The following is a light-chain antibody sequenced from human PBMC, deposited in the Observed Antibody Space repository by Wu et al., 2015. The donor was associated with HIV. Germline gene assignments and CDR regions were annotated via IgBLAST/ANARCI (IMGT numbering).Light chain of an antibody. CDR2: AAS. CDR3: QQTYSTPKT. J-gene: IGKJ1*01. CDR1: QSISSD. Sequence: DIQMTQSPSSLSASVGDRVTITCRASQSISSDLKWYQQKPGAAPQLLIYAASSLQSGVPSRFSGSGSGTDFTLTISSLQPEDFATYYCQQTYSTPKTFGQGTKVGIK. V-gene: IGKV1-39*01.